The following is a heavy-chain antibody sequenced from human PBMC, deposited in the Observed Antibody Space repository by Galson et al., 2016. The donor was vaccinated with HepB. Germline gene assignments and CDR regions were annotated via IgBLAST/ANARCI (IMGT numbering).Heavy chain of an antibody. D-gene: IGHD2-21*02. CDR2: INPSRGRT. CDR3: ARGNICGSDWYEEIDN. J-gene: IGHJ4*02. Sequence: SVKVSCKASGYTFSSSYIHWLRQAPGQGLEWMGKINPSRGRTTYAQKFQGRVTMTRDTSTSTVYMELSSLRSEDTAVYYCARGNICGSDWYEEIDNWGRGTLVAVSS. V-gene: IGHV1-46*01. CDR1: GYTFSSSY.